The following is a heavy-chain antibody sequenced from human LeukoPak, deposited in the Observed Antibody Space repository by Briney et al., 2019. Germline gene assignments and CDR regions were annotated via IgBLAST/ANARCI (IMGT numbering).Heavy chain of an antibody. V-gene: IGHV3-23*01. CDR1: GFTFSGSA. Sequence: GGSLRLSCAVSGFTFSGSAMSWVRQAPGKGLEWVSAISGSGDSTYYAVSVKGRFTISRDNSKNTLYLQMNSLRADDTAVYYCAKTRGSMTNFDYWGQGTLVTVSS. J-gene: IGHJ4*02. CDR2: ISGSGDST. D-gene: IGHD2-8*01. CDR3: AKTRGSMTNFDY.